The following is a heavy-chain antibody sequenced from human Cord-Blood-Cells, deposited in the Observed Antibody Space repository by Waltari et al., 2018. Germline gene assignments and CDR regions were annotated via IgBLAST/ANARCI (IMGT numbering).Heavy chain of an antibody. CDR2: IDYSGST. D-gene: IGHD3-3*01. J-gene: IGHJ5*02. Sequence: QLQLQESGPGLVKPSETLSLTCTVSGGSIRSSSYYWGWIRQPPGKGLEWIGSIDYSGSTYYNPSLKSRVTISVDTSKNQFSLKLSSVTAADTAVYYCARGRIFGVVIEGWFDPWGQGTLVTVSS. CDR3: ARGRIFGVVIEGWFDP. CDR1: GGSIRSSSYY. V-gene: IGHV4-39*01.